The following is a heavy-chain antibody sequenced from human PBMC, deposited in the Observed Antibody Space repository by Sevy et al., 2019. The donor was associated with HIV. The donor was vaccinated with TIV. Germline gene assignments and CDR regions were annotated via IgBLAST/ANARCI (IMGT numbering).Heavy chain of an antibody. CDR1: GFTFSSYA. CDR2: ITGTGSST. D-gene: IGHD3-3*01. V-gene: IGHV3-23*01. Sequence: GGSLRLSCAASGFTFSSYAMSWVRQAPGKGLEWVSAITGTGSSTNYADSVKGRFTISRDNSKNTRYLQMNSLRAEDTAVYYCAKGGIWSPPTWFDPWGQGTLVTVSS. J-gene: IGHJ5*02. CDR3: AKGGIWSPPTWFDP.